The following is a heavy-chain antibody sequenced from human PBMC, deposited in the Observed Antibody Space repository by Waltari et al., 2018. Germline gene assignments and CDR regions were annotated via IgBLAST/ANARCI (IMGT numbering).Heavy chain of an antibody. CDR3: ARGVGSLYSWFDP. Sequence: HVQLQESGPGLVQPSQTLSLTCTVSGGSIGSGSYFWSWIRQLPGKGLEWIGYIYYTGSSFYNPSLRSRVTISVDTSNNQFSLKLRSVTAADTAMYYCARGVGSLYSWFDPWGQGALVTVSS. D-gene: IGHD2-15*01. CDR1: GGSIGSGSYF. CDR2: IYYTGSS. J-gene: IGHJ5*02. V-gene: IGHV4-31*03.